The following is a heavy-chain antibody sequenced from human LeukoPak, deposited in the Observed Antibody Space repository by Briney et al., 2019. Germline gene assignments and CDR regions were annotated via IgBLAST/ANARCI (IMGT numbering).Heavy chain of an antibody. V-gene: IGHV4-34*01. J-gene: IGHJ4*02. Sequence: SETLSLTCAVYGGSFSGYYWSWIRQPPGKGLEWIGEINHSGSTNYNPSLKSRVTISVDTSKNQFSLKLSSVTAADTAVYYCARAPKYYYGSGREYFDYWGQGTLVTVSS. D-gene: IGHD3-10*01. CDR3: ARAPKYYYGSGREYFDY. CDR1: GGSFSGYY. CDR2: INHSGST.